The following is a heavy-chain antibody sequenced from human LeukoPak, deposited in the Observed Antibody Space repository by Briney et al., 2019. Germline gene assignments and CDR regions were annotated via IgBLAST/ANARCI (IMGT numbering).Heavy chain of an antibody. CDR1: GFTFSSYA. J-gene: IGHJ4*02. Sequence: QTGGSLRLSCAASGFTFSSYAMSWVRQAPGKGLEWVSAISGSGGSTYYADSVKGRFTISRDNSKNTLYLQMNSLRAEDTAVYYCARVAAAGTDYFDYWGQGTLVTVSS. CDR2: ISGSGGST. D-gene: IGHD6-13*01. V-gene: IGHV3-23*01. CDR3: ARVAAAGTDYFDY.